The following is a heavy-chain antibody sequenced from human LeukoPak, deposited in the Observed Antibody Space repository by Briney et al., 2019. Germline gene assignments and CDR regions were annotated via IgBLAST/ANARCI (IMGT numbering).Heavy chain of an antibody. V-gene: IGHV4-59*08. D-gene: IGHD2-21*02. J-gene: IGHJ4*02. CDR3: TAGFSSYYFNY. CDR1: GGSIGNYY. Sequence: SETLSLTCTVSGGSIGNYYWNWIRQPPGKGPEGIGYIYYSGSTNYNPSLKSRVSISVDTSRIQFSLRLDSVTATDTAVYYCTAGFSSYYFNYWGQGTLVTVSS. CDR2: IYYSGST.